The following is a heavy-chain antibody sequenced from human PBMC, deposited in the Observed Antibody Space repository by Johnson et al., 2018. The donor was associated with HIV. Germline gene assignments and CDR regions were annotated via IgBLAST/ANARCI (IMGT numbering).Heavy chain of an antibody. D-gene: IGHD3-3*01. CDR1: GFTFDDYG. CDR3: AKDSEVSGYQPDAFDI. V-gene: IGHV3-20*04. Sequence: VQLVESGGGVVRPGGSVRLSCVVEGFTFDDYGMSWVRQAPGKGLEWVSGINWNGGSTGYADSVKGRFTISRDNAKNSLYLQMNSLRAEDTAVYYCAKDSEVSGYQPDAFDIWGQGTMVTVSS. CDR2: INWNGGST. J-gene: IGHJ3*02.